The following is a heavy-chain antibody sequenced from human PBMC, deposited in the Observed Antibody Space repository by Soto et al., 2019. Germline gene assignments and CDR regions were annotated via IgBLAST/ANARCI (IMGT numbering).Heavy chain of an antibody. CDR1: GFTFSSYS. CDR2: ISSSSSTI. Sequence: EVQLVESGGGLVQPGGSLRLSCAASGFTFSSYSMNWVRQAPGKGLEWVSYISSSSSTIYYADSVKGRFTISRDNANNSLYLKMNRLRAKDRAVYYCARVGYDYGDRHFRYWGQGALVTVSS. J-gene: IGHJ4*02. D-gene: IGHD4-17*01. V-gene: IGHV3-48*01. CDR3: ARVGYDYGDRHFRY.